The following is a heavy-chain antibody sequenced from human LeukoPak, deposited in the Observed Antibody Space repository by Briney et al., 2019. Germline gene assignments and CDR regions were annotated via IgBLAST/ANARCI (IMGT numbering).Heavy chain of an antibody. D-gene: IGHD5-24*01. J-gene: IGHJ6*03. CDR2: IIPIFGTA. Sequence: SVKVSCKASGGTFSSYAISWVRQAPGQGLEWMGGIIPIFGTANYAQKFQGRVTITTDESTSTAYMELSSLRSEDTAVYYCARAGWLPYLGYYYYMDVWGKGTTVTVSS. V-gene: IGHV1-69*05. CDR1: GGTFSSYA. CDR3: ARAGWLPYLGYYYYMDV.